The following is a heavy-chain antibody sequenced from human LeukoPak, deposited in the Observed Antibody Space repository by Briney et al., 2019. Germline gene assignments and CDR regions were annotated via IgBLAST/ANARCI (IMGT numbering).Heavy chain of an antibody. J-gene: IGHJ3*02. CDR3: ARSPLVVPAAHHDAFDI. CDR1: GFTFSSYS. V-gene: IGHV3-48*04. CDR2: ISSSSSTI. D-gene: IGHD2-2*01. Sequence: PGGSLRLSCAASGFTFSSYSMNWVRQAPGKGLEWVSYISSSSSTIYYADSVKGRFTISRDNAKNSLYLQMNSLRAEDTAVYYCARSPLVVPAAHHDAFDIWGQGTMVTVSS.